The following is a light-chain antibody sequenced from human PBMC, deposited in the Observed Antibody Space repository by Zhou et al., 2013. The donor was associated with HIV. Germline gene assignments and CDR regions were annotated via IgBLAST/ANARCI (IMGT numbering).Light chain of an antibody. CDR3: GTWDSSLSAVV. CDR2: DNN. Sequence: QSVLTQPPSVSAAPGQKVTISCSGSSSNIGNNYVSWYQQLPGTAPKLLISDNNKRPSGIPDRFSGSKSGTSATLGITGLQTGDEAVYYCGTWDSSLSAVVFGGGTKLTVL. J-gene: IGLJ2*01. CDR1: SSNIGNNY. V-gene: IGLV1-51*01.